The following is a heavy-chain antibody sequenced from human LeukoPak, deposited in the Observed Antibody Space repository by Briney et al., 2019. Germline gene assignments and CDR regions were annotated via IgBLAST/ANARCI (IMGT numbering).Heavy chain of an antibody. CDR2: IYYSGST. J-gene: IGHJ4*02. V-gene: IGHV4-59*01. Sequence: SETLSLTCTVSGDSISSYYWSWIRQPPGKGLEWIGYIYYSGSTNYNPSLKSRVTISVDTSKNQFSLKLSSVTAADTAVFYCARESRARFGEFNYFDYWGQGTLVTVSS. D-gene: IGHD3-10*01. CDR1: GDSISSYY. CDR3: ARESRARFGEFNYFDY.